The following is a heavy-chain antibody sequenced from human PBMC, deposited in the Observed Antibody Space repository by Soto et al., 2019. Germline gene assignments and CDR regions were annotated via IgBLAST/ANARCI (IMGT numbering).Heavy chain of an antibody. CDR1: GFTSSSYA. CDR3: ATLIAVDGTLNWFEP. CDR2: ISGSGGST. J-gene: IGHJ5*02. V-gene: IGHV3-23*01. Sequence: PGGSLRLSCAASGFTSSSYAMSWVRQAPGKGLEWVSAISGSGGSTYYADSVKGRFTISRDNSKNTLYLQMNSLRAEDTAVYYWATLIAVDGTLNWFEPWGQGTLVTVSS. D-gene: IGHD6-19*01.